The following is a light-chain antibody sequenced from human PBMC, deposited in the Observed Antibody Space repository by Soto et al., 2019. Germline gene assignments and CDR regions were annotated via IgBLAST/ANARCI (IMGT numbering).Light chain of an antibody. CDR1: SSNLGAAFA. J-gene: IGLJ2*01. CDR2: SNI. CDR3: AAWDDSLKAVV. Sequence: QSVLTQPPSLSGAPGQRITISCTGTSSNLGAAFAVQWYQQLPGAAPKLLIFSNIQRPSGVPDRFSGSRSGTSASLAISGLQSEDEADYHCAAWDDSLKAVVFGGGTKLTVL. V-gene: IGLV1-44*01.